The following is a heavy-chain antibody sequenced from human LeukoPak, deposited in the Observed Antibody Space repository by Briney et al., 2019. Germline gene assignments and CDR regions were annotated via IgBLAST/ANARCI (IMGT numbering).Heavy chain of an antibody. Sequence: SETLSLTCTVSGGSISSYYWSWIRQPPGKGLEWIGYIYYSGSTNYNPSLKSRVTISVDTSKNQFSLKLSSVTAADTAVYYCARTPGYSNYGYYYYYMDVWGKGTTVTVSS. D-gene: IGHD4-11*01. J-gene: IGHJ6*03. CDR3: ARTPGYSNYGYYYYYMDV. CDR1: GGSISSYY. CDR2: IYYSGST. V-gene: IGHV4-59*08.